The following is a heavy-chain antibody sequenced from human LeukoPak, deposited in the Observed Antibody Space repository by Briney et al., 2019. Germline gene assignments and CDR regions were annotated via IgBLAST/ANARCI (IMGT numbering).Heavy chain of an antibody. CDR1: GYTFTGYY. CDR3: ARVASRIAVAASTGWFDP. Sequence: ASVKVSCTASGYTFTGYYINWVRQAPGQGLEWMGRTNPNSGGTKYAQKFQGRVTMTRDTSISTAYMELRRLRSDDTAVYYCARVASRIAVAASTGWFDPWGQGTLVTVSS. CDR2: TNPNSGGT. J-gene: IGHJ5*02. V-gene: IGHV1-2*06. D-gene: IGHD6-19*01.